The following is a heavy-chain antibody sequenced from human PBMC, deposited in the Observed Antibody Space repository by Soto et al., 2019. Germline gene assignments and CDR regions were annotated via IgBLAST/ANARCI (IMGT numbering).Heavy chain of an antibody. CDR1: GFTFSSYW. Sequence: GGSLRLSCAASGFTFSSYWMSWVRQAPGKGLEWVANIKQDGSEKYYVDSVKGRFTISRDNAKNSLYLKMNSLRAEETAVYYCARELRDYYYYYMDVWGKGTTVTVSS. V-gene: IGHV3-7*01. CDR2: IKQDGSEK. CDR3: ARELRDYYYYYMDV. J-gene: IGHJ6*03.